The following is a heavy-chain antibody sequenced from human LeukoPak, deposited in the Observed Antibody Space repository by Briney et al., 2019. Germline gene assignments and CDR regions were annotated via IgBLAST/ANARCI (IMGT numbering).Heavy chain of an antibody. CDR2: IYYSGST. J-gene: IGHJ3*02. D-gene: IGHD6-19*01. V-gene: IGHV4-59*01. CDR1: GGSISSYY. Sequence: SETLSLTCTVSGGSISSYYWSWIRQPPGKGLEWIGYIYYSGSTSYNPSLKSRVTISVDTSKNQFSLKLSSVTAADTAVYYCARVKGSSGWYDAFDIWGQGTMVTVSS. CDR3: ARVKGSSGWYDAFDI.